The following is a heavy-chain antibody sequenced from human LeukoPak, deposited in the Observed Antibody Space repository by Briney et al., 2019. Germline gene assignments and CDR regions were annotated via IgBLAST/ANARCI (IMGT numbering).Heavy chain of an antibody. CDR2: INGDGGTT. Sequence: GGPLRLSCAGSGFTFDDYAMHWVRQAPGKGLEWVSLINGDGGTTNYADSVKSRFTISRDNSKNSLYLQMSSLRTEDTALYYCARGPCTSCYRSDHWGQGTLVTVSS. D-gene: IGHD2-2*01. V-gene: IGHV3-43*02. J-gene: IGHJ4*02. CDR3: ARGPCTSCYRSDH. CDR1: GFTFDDYA.